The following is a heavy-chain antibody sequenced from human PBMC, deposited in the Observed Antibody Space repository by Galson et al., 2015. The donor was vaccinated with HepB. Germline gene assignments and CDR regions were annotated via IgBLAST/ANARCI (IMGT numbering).Heavy chain of an antibody. CDR3: ARYLPVGTNEVYGMDV. CDR2: INPSGGST. V-gene: IGHV1-46*01. Sequence: SVKVSCKASGYTFTSYYMHWVRQAPGQGLEWMGIINPSGGSTSYAQKFQGRVTMTRDTSTSTVYMELSSLRSEDTAVYYCARYLPVGTNEVYGMDVWGQGTTVTVSS. J-gene: IGHJ6*02. CDR1: GYTFTSYY. D-gene: IGHD1-1*01.